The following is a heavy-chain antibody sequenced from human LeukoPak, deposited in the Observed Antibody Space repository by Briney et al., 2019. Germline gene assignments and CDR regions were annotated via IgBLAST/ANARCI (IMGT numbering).Heavy chain of an antibody. J-gene: IGHJ4*02. CDR1: GFTFSSYW. Sequence: PGGSLRLSCAASGFTFSSYWMSWVRQAPGKGLEWVSSISSSSSYIYYADSVKGRFTISRDNAKNSLYLQMNSLRAEDTAVYYCARDNPSEGVNYRFDYWGQGTLVTVSS. D-gene: IGHD1-7*01. CDR3: ARDNPSEGVNYRFDY. V-gene: IGHV3-21*01. CDR2: ISSSSSYI.